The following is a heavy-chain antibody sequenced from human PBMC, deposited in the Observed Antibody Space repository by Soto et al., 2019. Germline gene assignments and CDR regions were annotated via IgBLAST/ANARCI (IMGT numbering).Heavy chain of an antibody. CDR1: GGSFSGYY. V-gene: IGHV4-34*01. D-gene: IGHD3-10*01. CDR3: ARGVRYYGSGNVDYFDY. CDR2: INHSGST. J-gene: IGHJ4*02. Sequence: PSETLSLTCAVYGGSFSGYYWSWIRQPPGKGLEWIGEINHSGSTNYNPSLKSRVTISVDTSKNQFSLKLSSVTAADTAVYYCARGVRYYGSGNVDYFDYWGQGTLVTVSS.